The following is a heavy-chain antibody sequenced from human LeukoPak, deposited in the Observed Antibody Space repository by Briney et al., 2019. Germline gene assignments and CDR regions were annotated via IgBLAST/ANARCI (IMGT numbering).Heavy chain of an antibody. J-gene: IGHJ2*01. V-gene: IGHV4-59*01. Sequence: SETLSLTCTVSGGSISSYCWSWIRQPPGKGLEWIGYIYYSGSTNYNPSLKSRVTISVDSSKNQFSLKLSSVTAADTAVYYCARDSGWYFDLWGRGTLVTVSS. CDR1: GGSISSYC. CDR2: IYYSGST. D-gene: IGHD3-10*01. CDR3: ARDSGWYFDL.